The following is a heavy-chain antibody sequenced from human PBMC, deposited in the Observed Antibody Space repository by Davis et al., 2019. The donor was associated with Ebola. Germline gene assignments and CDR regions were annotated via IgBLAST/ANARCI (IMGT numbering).Heavy chain of an antibody. CDR2: LWFDGSKK. CDR3: ATGDYYDGEGYNR. V-gene: IGHV3-33*01. Sequence: GESLKTPCAASGFSFDSYVMHWVRQAPGKGLEWVAVLWFDGSKKDYADSVKGRFTISRDDSKKEVYLEMSSLRAEDTAVYYCATGDYYDGEGYNRWGQGTLVTVSS. D-gene: IGHD3-16*01. J-gene: IGHJ5*02. CDR1: GFSFDSYV.